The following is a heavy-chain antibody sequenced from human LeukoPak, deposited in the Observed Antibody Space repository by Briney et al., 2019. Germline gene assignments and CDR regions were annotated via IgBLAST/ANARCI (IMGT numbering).Heavy chain of an antibody. CDR1: GYTFTSYD. Sequence: GASVKVSCKASGYTFTSYDINWVRQATGQGLEWMGWMNPNSGNTGYAQKFQGRVTMTRNTSISTVYMELSSLRSEDTAVYYCAREGYCSSTSCSPDEDYYYYYGMDVWGQGTTVTVSS. CDR3: AREGYCSSTSCSPDEDYYYYYGMDV. J-gene: IGHJ6*02. D-gene: IGHD2-2*01. V-gene: IGHV1-8*01. CDR2: MNPNSGNT.